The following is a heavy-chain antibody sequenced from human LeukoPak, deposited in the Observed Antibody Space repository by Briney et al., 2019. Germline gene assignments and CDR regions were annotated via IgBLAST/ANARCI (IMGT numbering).Heavy chain of an antibody. D-gene: IGHD2-15*01. V-gene: IGHV3-30*18. Sequence: PGGSLRLSCAASGFTFSSYGMHWVRQAPGKGLEWVAVISYDGSNKYHADSVKGRFTISRDNSKNTLYLQMNSLRAEDTAVYYCAKDVGYCSGGSSWCYFDYWGQGTLVTVSS. CDR3: AKDVGYCSGGSSWCYFDY. J-gene: IGHJ4*02. CDR2: ISYDGSNK. CDR1: GFTFSSYG.